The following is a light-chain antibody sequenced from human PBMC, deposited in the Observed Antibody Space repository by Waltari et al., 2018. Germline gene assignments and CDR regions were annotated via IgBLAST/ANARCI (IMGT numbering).Light chain of an antibody. CDR1: QNINSF. CDR3: QQSDDTPYT. CDR2: AAS. V-gene: IGKV1-39*01. Sequence: DIQMTQSPSSLSASVGDSVTVTCRASQNINSFLNWYQQIPGKPPKLLIFAASRLQRWVPSRFSGSGSGTDFTLTISSLQPEEFATYYCQQSDDTPYTFGQGTKLQIK. J-gene: IGKJ2*01.